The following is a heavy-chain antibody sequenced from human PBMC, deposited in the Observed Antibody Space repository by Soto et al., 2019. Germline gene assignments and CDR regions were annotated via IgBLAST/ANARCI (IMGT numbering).Heavy chain of an antibody. J-gene: IGHJ4*02. CDR2: ITEGGHST. Sequence: PGGSMRLSCAASGFTFSNYAMTWVRQAPGMGLEWVSSITEGGHSTYHADSVKGRFTISRDNSRNTLYLQMNSLRPEDTAIYYCARVSNGFDPSWGQGTPVIVSS. D-gene: IGHD5-12*01. CDR3: ARVSNGFDPS. V-gene: IGHV3-23*01. CDR1: GFTFSNYA.